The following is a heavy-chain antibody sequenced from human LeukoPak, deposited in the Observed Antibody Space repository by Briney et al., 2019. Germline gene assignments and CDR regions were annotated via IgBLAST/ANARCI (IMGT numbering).Heavy chain of an antibody. Sequence: GGSLRLSCAASGFTFSSYSMNWVRQAPGKGLEWVSSISSSSSYIYYADSVKGRFTISRDNAKNSLYLQMNSLRAEDTAEYYCARDRGNGDDYWGQGTLVTVSS. V-gene: IGHV3-21*01. CDR2: ISSSSSYI. CDR1: GFTFSSYS. CDR3: ARDRGNGDDY. D-gene: IGHD4-17*01. J-gene: IGHJ4*02.